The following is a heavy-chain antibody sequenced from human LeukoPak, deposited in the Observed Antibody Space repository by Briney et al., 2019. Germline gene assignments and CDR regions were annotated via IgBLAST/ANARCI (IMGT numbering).Heavy chain of an antibody. J-gene: IGHJ6*03. V-gene: IGHV3-21*01. Sequence: GGSLRLSCAASGFTFSSYSMNWVRQAPGKGLEWVSSISSSSSYIYYADSVKGRFTISRDNAKNSLYLQMNSLRAEDTAVYYCARARQEPFWSGYYSHYYYYYMDVWGKGTTVTVSS. D-gene: IGHD3-3*01. CDR2: ISSSSSYI. CDR3: ARARQEPFWSGYYSHYYYYYMDV. CDR1: GFTFSSYS.